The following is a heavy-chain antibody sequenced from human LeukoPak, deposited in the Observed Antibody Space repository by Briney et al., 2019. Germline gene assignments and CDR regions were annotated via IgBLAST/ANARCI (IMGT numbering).Heavy chain of an antibody. Sequence: GESLKISCKGSGYSFTSHWIGWVRQMPGKGLEGMGIIYPGDSDTRYSPSFQGQVTISADKSITTAYLQWSSLKASDTDMYYCARAEYYYASSGKNSYGMDVWGQGTTVTVSS. CDR2: IYPGDSDT. D-gene: IGHD3-22*01. CDR3: ARAEYYYASSGKNSYGMDV. V-gene: IGHV5-51*01. CDR1: GYSFTSHW. J-gene: IGHJ6*02.